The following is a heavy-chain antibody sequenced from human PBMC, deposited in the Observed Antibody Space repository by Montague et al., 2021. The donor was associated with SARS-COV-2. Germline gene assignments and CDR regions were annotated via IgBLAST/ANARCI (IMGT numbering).Heavy chain of an antibody. V-gene: IGHV4-61*03. CDR1: GVSVSSNNYY. Sequence: SETLSLTCSVSGVSVSSNNYYWTWIRRPRGKGLEWIGYIYFNGXTXLXXXXEGRVTTSIDTSKNHFSLRLTSVTPADTAVYYCAREVVGVKTNWLDTWGQGTLVTVSS. J-gene: IGHJ5*02. CDR3: AREVVGVKTNWLDT. D-gene: IGHD3-16*01. CDR2: IYFNGXT.